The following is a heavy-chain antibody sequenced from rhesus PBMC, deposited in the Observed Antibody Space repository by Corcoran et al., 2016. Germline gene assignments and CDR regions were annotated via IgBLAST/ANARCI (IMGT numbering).Heavy chain of an antibody. V-gene: IGHV3-136*01. D-gene: IGHD4-17*01. CDR2: ISYTGTTI. J-gene: IGHJ4*01. Sequence: EVQLVESGGGLVQPGGSLRLSCAASGFTFSSYDMSWVRQAPGKGLWWVSYISYTGTTIYYADSVKGRFTISRDNAKNSLSLQMGSLRAEDTAVYYCTRRGNLDYWGQGVLVTVSS. CDR1: GFTFSSYD. CDR3: TRRGNLDY.